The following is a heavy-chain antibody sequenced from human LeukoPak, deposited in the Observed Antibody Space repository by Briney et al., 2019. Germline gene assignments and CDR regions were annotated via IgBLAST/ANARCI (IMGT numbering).Heavy chain of an antibody. D-gene: IGHD2-2*02. Sequence: PSETLSLTCTVSGDSISSYYWSWIRQPAGKGLEWIGRIYTSGSTNYNPSLKSRVTMSVDTSKNQFSLKLSSVTAADTAVYYCARDAVVVVPAAIHYYYYMDVWGKGTTVTVSS. J-gene: IGHJ6*03. V-gene: IGHV4-4*07. CDR1: GDSISSYY. CDR3: ARDAVVVVPAAIHYYYYMDV. CDR2: IYTSGST.